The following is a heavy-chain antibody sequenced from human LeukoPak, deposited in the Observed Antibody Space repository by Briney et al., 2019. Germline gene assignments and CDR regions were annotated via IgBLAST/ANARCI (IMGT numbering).Heavy chain of an antibody. D-gene: IGHD2-15*01. CDR3: AKDLVVVAAPSDY. CDR1: GIIFSTFG. V-gene: IGHV3-30*02. Sequence: PGGSLRLSCAASGIIFSTFGMHWVRQAPGKGLEWVAFIRYDGSKTYYADSVKGRFTISRDNSKNTLYLQMNSLRAEDTAVYYCAKDLVVVAAPSDYWGQGTLVTVSS. J-gene: IGHJ4*02. CDR2: IRYDGSKT.